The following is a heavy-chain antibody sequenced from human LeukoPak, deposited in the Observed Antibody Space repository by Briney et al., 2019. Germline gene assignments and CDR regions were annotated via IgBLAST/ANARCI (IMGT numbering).Heavy chain of an antibody. CDR2: INPSGGST. CDR3: IAAAGPTFDY. D-gene: IGHD6-13*01. CDR1: GYTFTSYY. Sequence: ASVKVSCKASGYTFTSYYMHWVRQAPGQGLEWMGIINPSGGSTSYAQKFQGRVTMTRDTSTSTVYTELSSLRPEDTAVYYCIAAAGPTFDYWGQGTLVTVSS. V-gene: IGHV1-46*01. J-gene: IGHJ4*02.